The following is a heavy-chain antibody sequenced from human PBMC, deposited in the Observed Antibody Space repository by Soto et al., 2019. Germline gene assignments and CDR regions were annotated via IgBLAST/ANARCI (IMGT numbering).Heavy chain of an antibody. D-gene: IGHD4-17*01. Sequence: GSLRLPCAASGFTFSSYSMNWVSQAPGKGLEWVSSISSSSSYIYYADSVKGRFTISRDNAKNSLYLQMNSLRAEDTAVYYCVGGADYGDYEDAFAIWGQGTMVTVSS. J-gene: IGHJ3*02. CDR2: ISSSSSYI. CDR3: VGGADYGDYEDAFAI. V-gene: IGHV3-21*01. CDR1: GFTFSSYS.